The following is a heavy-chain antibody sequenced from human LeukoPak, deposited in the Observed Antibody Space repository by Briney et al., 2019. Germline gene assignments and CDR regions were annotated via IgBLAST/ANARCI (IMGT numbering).Heavy chain of an antibody. V-gene: IGHV4-4*09. Sequence: PSETLSLTCTVSGGPINSYYWNWIRQPPGKRLELIAYIYTGGGTKSNSNPSPKGRVTISVDTFKNPISPELDSVTAADTALYYCGGVLPNSKWAVDYWGQGTLVTVSS. CDR2: IYTGGGTKS. CDR1: GGPINSYY. CDR3: GGVLPNSKWAVDY. D-gene: IGHD1-26*01. J-gene: IGHJ4*02.